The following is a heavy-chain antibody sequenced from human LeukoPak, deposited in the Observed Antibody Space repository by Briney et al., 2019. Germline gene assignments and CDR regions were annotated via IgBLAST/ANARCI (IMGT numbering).Heavy chain of an antibody. V-gene: IGHV1-69*04. Sequence: SVKVSCKASGGTFSSYAISWVRPAPGQGLEWMGRIIPILGIANYAQKFQGRVTITADKSTSTAYMELSSLRSDDTAVYYCARDSGFGTSIAAAGTGWFDPWGQGTLVTVSS. J-gene: IGHJ5*02. CDR2: IIPILGIA. D-gene: IGHD6-13*01. CDR3: ARDSGFGTSIAAAGTGWFDP. CDR1: GGTFSSYA.